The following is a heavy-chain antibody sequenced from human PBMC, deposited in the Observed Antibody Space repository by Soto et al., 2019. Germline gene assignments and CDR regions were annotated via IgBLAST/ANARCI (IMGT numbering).Heavy chain of an antibody. D-gene: IGHD3-10*02. J-gene: IGHJ4*02. CDR1: GFTFNRFG. CDR2: ISYDGNNK. Sequence: QVQLVESGGGVVQPGRSLRLSCAASGFTFNRFGMHWVRQAPGKGLEWVAVISYDGNNKFYADSVKGRFTISRDNSQDTLYLQMNSLRPEDKAMYYCAKAGDISVRGVHPSDYWGQGTLVIVSS. CDR3: AKAGDISVRGVHPSDY. V-gene: IGHV3-30*18.